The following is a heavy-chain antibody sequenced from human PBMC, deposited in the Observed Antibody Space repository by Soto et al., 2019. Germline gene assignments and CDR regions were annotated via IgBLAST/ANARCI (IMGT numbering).Heavy chain of an antibody. J-gene: IGHJ4*02. CDR1: VGSISGSY. CDR2: VYYTGST. Sequence: PSETLSLTCSVSVGSISGSYWSLIRQSPGKGLECLCYVYYTGSTNYSPSLRSRVSISVDTSKNEFSLRLSSVTAADTAVYFCARSVAVPGAHIEYWGKGTKVTVSS. CDR3: ARSVAVPGAHIEY. V-gene: IGHV4-59*01. D-gene: IGHD6-19*01.